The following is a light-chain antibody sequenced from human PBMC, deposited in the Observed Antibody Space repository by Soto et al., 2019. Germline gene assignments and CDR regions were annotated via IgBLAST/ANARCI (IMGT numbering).Light chain of an antibody. V-gene: IGKV3-15*01. J-gene: IGKJ1*01. Sequence: EIVFTQSACTLSLSPGERATLSCRASQSVNTKYLAWYQQKPGQAPRLLIYGASTRATGIPARFSGSGSGTEFTLTISSLQSEDFGLYYCHQYNNFWTFGQGTKVDIK. CDR1: QSVNTKY. CDR3: HQYNNFWT. CDR2: GAS.